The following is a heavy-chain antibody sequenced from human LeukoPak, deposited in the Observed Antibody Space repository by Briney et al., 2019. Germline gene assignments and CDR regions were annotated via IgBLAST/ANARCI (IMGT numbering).Heavy chain of an antibody. CDR2: ISSTGGTT. D-gene: IGHD3-9*01. V-gene: IGHV3-23*01. J-gene: IGHJ4*02. Sequence: GGSLRLSCAASGITFSSYGMSWVRQAPGKGLEWVSSISSTGGTTYYADSVKGRFTISRDNFKNTLYLQMNSLRAEDTAVYYCAKAYDTLTGYDYWGQGTLVTVSS. CDR3: AKAYDTLTGYDY. CDR1: GITFSSYG.